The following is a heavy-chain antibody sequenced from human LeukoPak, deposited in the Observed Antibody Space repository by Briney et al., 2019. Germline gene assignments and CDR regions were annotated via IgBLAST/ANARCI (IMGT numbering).Heavy chain of an antibody. V-gene: IGHV4-4*07. J-gene: IGHJ5*02. CDR3: ARGRSYYCSSTSCYTRWFDP. Sequence: SETLSLTCTVSGGSISSYYWSWIRQPAGKGLEWIGRIYTSGSTNYNPSLKSRVTMSVDTSKNQFSLKLSSVTAADTAVYYCARGRSYYCSSTSCYTRWFDPWGQGTLVTVSS. CDR2: IYTSGST. D-gene: IGHD2-2*02. CDR1: GGSISSYY.